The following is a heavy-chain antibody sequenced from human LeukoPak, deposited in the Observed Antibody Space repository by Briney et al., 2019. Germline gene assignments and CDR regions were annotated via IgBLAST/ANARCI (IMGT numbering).Heavy chain of an antibody. Sequence: GGSLRLSCAASGFTFSSSAMSWVRQAPGKGLEWVSAISNNGGYTYYADSVQGRFTISRDNSKSTLCLQMNSLKAEDTAVYYCVKQLGYCSDGSCYFPYWGQGTLVTVSS. CDR2: ISNNGGYT. CDR1: GFTFSSSA. V-gene: IGHV3-23*01. CDR3: VKQLGYCSDGSCYFPY. J-gene: IGHJ4*02. D-gene: IGHD2-15*01.